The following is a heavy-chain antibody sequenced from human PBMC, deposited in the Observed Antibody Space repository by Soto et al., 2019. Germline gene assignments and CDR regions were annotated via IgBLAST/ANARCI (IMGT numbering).Heavy chain of an antibody. J-gene: IGHJ6*02. Sequence: GGSLRLSCAASGFTVSSNYMSWVRQAPGKGLEWVSVIYSGGSTYYADSVKGRFTISRDNSKNTLYLQMNSLRAEDTAVYYCASSKRWLQPPYYYGMDVWGQGTTVTVSS. D-gene: IGHD5-12*01. CDR1: GFTVSSNY. CDR2: IYSGGST. V-gene: IGHV3-53*01. CDR3: ASSKRWLQPPYYYGMDV.